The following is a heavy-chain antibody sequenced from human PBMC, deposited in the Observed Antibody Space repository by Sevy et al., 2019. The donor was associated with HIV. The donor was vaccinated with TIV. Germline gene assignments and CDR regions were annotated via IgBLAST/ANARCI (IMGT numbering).Heavy chain of an antibody. CDR3: AKIQGVKWYFDL. V-gene: IGHV3-53*01. CDR1: GFTVSSNY. J-gene: IGHJ2*01. CDR2: LYSGGST. D-gene: IGHD1-1*01. Sequence: GGSVRLSCAASGFTVSSNYVSWVRQAPGKGLEWVSTLYSGGSTYYADSVKGRFTISRDDSKNTLFLQLNSLTVEDTAVYFCAKIQGVKWYFDLWGRGTLVTVSS.